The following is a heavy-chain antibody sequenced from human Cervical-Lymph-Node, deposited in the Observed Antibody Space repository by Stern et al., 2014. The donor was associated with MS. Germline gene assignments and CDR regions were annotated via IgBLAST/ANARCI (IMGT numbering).Heavy chain of an antibody. CDR3: ARVHTAMGKIDY. CDR2: ISSSSSYI. J-gene: IGHJ4*02. V-gene: IGHV3-21*01. CDR1: GFTFSSYS. Sequence: EDQLVESGGGLVKPGGSLRLSCAASGFTFSSYSMNWVRQAPGKGLEWVSSISSSSSYIYYADSVKGRFTISRDNAKNSLYLQMNSLRAEDTAVYYCARVHTAMGKIDYWGQGTLVTVSS. D-gene: IGHD5-18*01.